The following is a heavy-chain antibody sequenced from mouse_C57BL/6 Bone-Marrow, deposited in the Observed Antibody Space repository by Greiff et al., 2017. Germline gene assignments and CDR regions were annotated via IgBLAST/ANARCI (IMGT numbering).Heavy chain of an antibody. CDR3: ARPHYYGSSPTPYFDV. CDR2: INPGSGGT. D-gene: IGHD1-1*01. V-gene: IGHV1-54*01. CDR1: GYAFTNYL. Sequence: VQLQQSGAELVRPGTSVKVSCKASGYAFTNYLIEWVKQRPGQGLEWIGVINPGSGGTNYNEKFKGKATLTADKSSSTAYMQLSSLTSEDSAVYFCARPHYYGSSPTPYFDVWGTGTTVTVSS. J-gene: IGHJ1*03.